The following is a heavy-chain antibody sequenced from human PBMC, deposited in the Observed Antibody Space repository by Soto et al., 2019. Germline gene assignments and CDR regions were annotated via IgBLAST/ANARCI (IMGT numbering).Heavy chain of an antibody. CDR1: GCSISSSSYY. CDR3: ARVSDDSYYYYYGMDV. J-gene: IGHJ6*02. CDR2: IYHSGST. D-gene: IGHD3-22*01. V-gene: IGHV4-39*01. Sequence: SETLSLTCPFSGCSISSSSYYWGWIRQPPGKGLEWIGSIYHSGSTNYNPSLKSRVTTSVDTSKNQFSLKLSSVTAADTAVYYCARVSDDSYYYYYGMDVWGQGTTVTVSS.